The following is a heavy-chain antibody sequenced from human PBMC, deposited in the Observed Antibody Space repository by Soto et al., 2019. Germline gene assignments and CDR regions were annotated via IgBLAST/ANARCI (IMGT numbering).Heavy chain of an antibody. CDR3: AKALWFGESSHYFDY. D-gene: IGHD3-10*01. J-gene: IGHJ4*02. CDR1: GFTFSSYG. Sequence: PGGSLRLSCAASGFTFSSYGMHWVRQAPGKGLEWVSGIGSSGGAIVYADSVRGRFTISRDNSRNALYLHMNSLRAGDTAVYYCAKALWFGESSHYFDYWGQGTLVTVSS. CDR2: IGSSGGAI. V-gene: IGHV3-23*01.